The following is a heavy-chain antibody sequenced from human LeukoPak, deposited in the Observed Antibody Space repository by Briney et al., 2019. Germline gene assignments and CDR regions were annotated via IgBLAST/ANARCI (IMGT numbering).Heavy chain of an antibody. V-gene: IGHV4-4*07. D-gene: IGHD3-22*01. CDR2: MYTSGST. Sequence: SETLSLTCTVSGGSISSYYRSWIRQPAGKGLEWIGRMYTSGSTNYNPSLKSRVTMSVDTSKNQFSLQLSSVTGADTAVYYCAREGNYYDSSSYYYWYFDYWGQGTLVTVSS. CDR1: GGSISSYY. CDR3: AREGNYYDSSSYYYWYFDY. J-gene: IGHJ4*02.